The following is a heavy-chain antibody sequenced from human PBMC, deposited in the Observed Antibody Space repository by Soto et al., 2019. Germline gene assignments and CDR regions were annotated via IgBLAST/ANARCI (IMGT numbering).Heavy chain of an antibody. Sequence: QVQLVQSGAQVKKPGASVKVSCQASGYTLDNYALHWVRQATGRRRAWMGWINAGNGYTQYSQSFQRRVTITRDTSASTVHMDLSSVRSEVTAVYYCARVQYSGYYFQLAFDIWGQGTKVTVSS. CDR1: GYTLDNYA. CDR2: INAGNGYT. J-gene: IGHJ3*02. D-gene: IGHD5-12*01. V-gene: IGHV1-3*01. CDR3: ARVQYSGYYFQLAFDI.